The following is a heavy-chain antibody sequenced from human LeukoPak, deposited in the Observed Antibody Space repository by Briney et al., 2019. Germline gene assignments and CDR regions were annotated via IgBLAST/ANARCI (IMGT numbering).Heavy chain of an antibody. Sequence: PSETLSLTCTVSGGSISSSSYYWGWIRQPPGKGLEWIGSIYYSGSTYYNPSLKSRVTISVDTSKNQFSLKLSSVTAADTAVYYCARSYCSGGSCLPPYDAFDIWGQGTMVTVSS. CDR1: GGSISSSSYY. CDR3: ARSYCSGGSCLPPYDAFDI. CDR2: IYYSGST. V-gene: IGHV4-39*01. J-gene: IGHJ3*02. D-gene: IGHD2-15*01.